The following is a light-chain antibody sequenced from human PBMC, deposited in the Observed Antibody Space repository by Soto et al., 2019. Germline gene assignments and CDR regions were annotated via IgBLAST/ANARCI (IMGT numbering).Light chain of an antibody. CDR3: KQYDRLQIT. CDR2: DAA. V-gene: IGKV1-33*01. J-gene: IGKJ5*01. Sequence: DIKRTHSPSSLSESVVDRVTITLQASQDIGNFLTWYQQKPGRSPVLLIYDAANLATGVQPRFSGSGSGRDFTLTISSMQPEDIAAYYCKQYDRLQITGGQWPRREIK. CDR1: QDIGNF.